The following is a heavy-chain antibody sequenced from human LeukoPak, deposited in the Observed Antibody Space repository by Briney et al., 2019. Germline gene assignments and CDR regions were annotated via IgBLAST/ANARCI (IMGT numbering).Heavy chain of an antibody. CDR2: IKQDGSDK. V-gene: IGHV3-7*04. CDR3: AGVGDTTMVHLLHY. Sequence: PGGSLRLSCAASGFTFSSYAMSWVRQAPGKGLEWVANIKQDGSDKYYVDSVKGRFTISRDNAKNSLYLQMNSLRGEDTAVYYCAGVGDTTMVHLLHYWGQGTLVTVSS. D-gene: IGHD5-18*01. J-gene: IGHJ4*02. CDR1: GFTFSSYA.